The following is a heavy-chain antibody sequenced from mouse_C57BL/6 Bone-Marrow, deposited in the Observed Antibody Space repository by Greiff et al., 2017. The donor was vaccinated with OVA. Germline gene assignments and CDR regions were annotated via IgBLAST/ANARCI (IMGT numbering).Heavy chain of an antibody. CDR3: ARRGIYYDYDEGFAY. CDR1: GYAFTNYL. Sequence: QVQLQQSGAELVRPGTSVKVSCKASGYAFTNYLIEWVKQRPGQGLEWIGVINPGSGGTNYNEKFKGKATLTADKSSSTAYMQLSSLTSEDSAVYFCARRGIYYDYDEGFAYWGQGTLVTVSA. D-gene: IGHD2-4*01. J-gene: IGHJ3*01. V-gene: IGHV1-54*01. CDR2: INPGSGGT.